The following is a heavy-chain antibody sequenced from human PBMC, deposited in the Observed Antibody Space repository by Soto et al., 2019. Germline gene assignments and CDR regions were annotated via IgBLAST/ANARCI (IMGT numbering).Heavy chain of an antibody. J-gene: IGHJ6*02. Sequence: GGSLRLSCAASGFTFSSHSMNWVRQAPGKGLEWVSSISSSSSYIYYADSVKGRFTISRDNAKNSLYLQMNSLRAEDTALYYCARDLTVLVPAAIYYGMDVWGQGTTVTVSS. D-gene: IGHD2-2*01. CDR2: ISSSSSYI. CDR1: GFTFSSHS. V-gene: IGHV3-21*01. CDR3: ARDLTVLVPAAIYYGMDV.